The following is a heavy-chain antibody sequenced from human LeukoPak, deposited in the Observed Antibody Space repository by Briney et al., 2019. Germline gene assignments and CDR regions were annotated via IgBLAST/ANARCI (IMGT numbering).Heavy chain of an antibody. Sequence: SETLSLTCTVSGGSISSSSYYWGWIRQPPGKGLEWIGSIYYSGSTYYNPSLKSRVTISVDTSKNQFARKLSSVTAADTAVYYCAHFRGGAFDFWGQGTMVTVSS. CDR3: AHFRGGAFDF. D-gene: IGHD3-16*01. V-gene: IGHV4-39*01. J-gene: IGHJ3*01. CDR2: IYYSGST. CDR1: GGSISSSSYY.